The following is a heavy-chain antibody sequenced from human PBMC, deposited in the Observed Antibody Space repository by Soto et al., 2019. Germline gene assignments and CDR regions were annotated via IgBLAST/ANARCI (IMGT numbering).Heavy chain of an antibody. Sequence: QVQLVQSGAEVQKPGSSVKVSCKASGGTFSSYTISWVRQAPGQGLEWMGRIIPILGIANYAQKFQGRVTITADKSTSTAYMELSSLRSEDTAVYYCAREPMVGSYGSSNYWGQGTLVTVSS. CDR2: IIPILGIA. CDR3: AREPMVGSYGSSNY. J-gene: IGHJ4*02. D-gene: IGHD5-18*01. CDR1: GGTFSSYT. V-gene: IGHV1-69*08.